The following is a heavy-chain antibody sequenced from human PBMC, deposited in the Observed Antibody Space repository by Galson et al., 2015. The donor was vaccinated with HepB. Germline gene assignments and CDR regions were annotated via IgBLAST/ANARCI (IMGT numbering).Heavy chain of an antibody. CDR1: GDRVSRYSAA. J-gene: IGHJ6*03. Sequence: CAMSGDRVSRYSAAWHWIRQAPSRGREWLGWTYYRSKWYNDYAVAVKCRITINPATSKNQFSVQLNSVTPEDTAVCDCARYLRDYYDCYMDVWGKGTTVTVSS. CDR2: TYYRSKWYN. CDR3: ARYLRDYYDCYMDV. V-gene: IGHV6-1*01.